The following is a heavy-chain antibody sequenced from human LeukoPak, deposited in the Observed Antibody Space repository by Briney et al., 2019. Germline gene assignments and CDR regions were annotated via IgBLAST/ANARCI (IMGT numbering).Heavy chain of an antibody. CDR2: IYYSGST. CDR1: GGSISSYY. Sequence: SETLSLTCAVSGGSISSYYWSWIRQPPGKGLEWRGYIYYSGSTNYNTSLKSRGTISVDTIKKQCSLKPSSLTDADTAVYYCAIDGKVEGGFDPWGEGTLVTVSS. D-gene: IGHD1-1*01. J-gene: IGHJ5*02. V-gene: IGHV4-59*12. CDR3: AIDGKVEGGFDP.